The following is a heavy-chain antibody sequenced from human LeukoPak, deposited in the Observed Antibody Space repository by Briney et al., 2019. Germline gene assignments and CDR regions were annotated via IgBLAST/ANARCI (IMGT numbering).Heavy chain of an antibody. CDR2: IWYDGSNK. D-gene: IGHD2-2*01. CDR3: ARVGSIVVVPAAPDY. J-gene: IGHJ4*02. Sequence: GGSLRLSCAASGFTFSSYGMHWVRQAPGKGLEWVAVIWYDGSNKYYADSVKGRFTISRDNSKNTLYLQMNSLRAEDTAVYYCARVGSIVVVPAAPDYWGQGTLVTVSS. V-gene: IGHV3-33*01. CDR1: GFTFSSYG.